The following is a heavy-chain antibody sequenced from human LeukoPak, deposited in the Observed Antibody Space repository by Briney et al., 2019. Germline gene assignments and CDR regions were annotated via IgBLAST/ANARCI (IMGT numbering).Heavy chain of an antibody. CDR2: IIPIFGTA. CDR1: GGTFSSYA. CDR3: ARGDSGVWSGYAWFDP. D-gene: IGHD3-3*01. Sequence: SVKVSCKASGGTFSSYAISWVRQAPGQGLEWMGGIIPIFGTANYAQKFQGRVTITADESTSTAYMELSSLRSEDTAVYYCARGDSGVWSGYAWFDPWGQGTLVTVSS. V-gene: IGHV1-69*13. J-gene: IGHJ5*02.